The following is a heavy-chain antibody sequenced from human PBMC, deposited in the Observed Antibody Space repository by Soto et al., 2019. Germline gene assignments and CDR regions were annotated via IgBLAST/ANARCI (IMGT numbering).Heavy chain of an antibody. V-gene: IGHV3-23*01. J-gene: IGHJ4*02. CDR1: GFTFSSYA. CDR2: ISGSGGST. Sequence: EVQLLESGGGLVQPGGSLRLSCAASGFTFSSYAMSWVRQAPGKGLEWVSAISGSGGSTYYADSVRGRFTISRDNSKNSMYLQMNSLRAENTAVYYCAGQGGYGSGSYYTCFDYWGQGTLVTVSS. D-gene: IGHD3-10*01. CDR3: AGQGGYGSGSYYTCFDY.